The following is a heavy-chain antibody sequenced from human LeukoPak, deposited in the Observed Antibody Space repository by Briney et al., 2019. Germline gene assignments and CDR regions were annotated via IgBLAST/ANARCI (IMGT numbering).Heavy chain of an antibody. J-gene: IGHJ4*02. CDR3: ARDSNLSFDL. CDR1: GFTFSSFQ. Sequence: GGSLRLSCVASGFTFSSFQMNWVRQAPGKGLEWVSYISSSGSIMFYADSVKGRFTISRDNAKNSLYLHMNSLRAEDTAVYYCARDSNLSFDLWDQGTLVTVSS. V-gene: IGHV3-48*03. D-gene: IGHD1-14*01. CDR2: ISSSGSIM.